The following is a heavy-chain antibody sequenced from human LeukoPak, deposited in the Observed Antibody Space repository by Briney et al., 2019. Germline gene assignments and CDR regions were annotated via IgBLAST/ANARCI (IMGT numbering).Heavy chain of an antibody. J-gene: IGHJ4*02. V-gene: IGHV4-34*01. CDR3: ASTWGSSWNYFDY. D-gene: IGHD6-13*01. CDR2: IYHSGST. CDR1: GGSFSGYY. Sequence: SETLSLTCAVYGGSFSGYYWSWIRQPPGKGLEWIGEIYHSGSTNYNPSLKSRVTISVDKSKNQFSLKLSSVTAADTAVYYCASTWGSSWNYFDYWGQGTLVTVSS.